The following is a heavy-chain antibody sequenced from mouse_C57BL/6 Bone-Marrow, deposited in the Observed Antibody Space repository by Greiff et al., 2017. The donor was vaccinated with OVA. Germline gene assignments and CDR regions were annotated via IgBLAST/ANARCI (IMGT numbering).Heavy chain of an antibody. Sequence: VQLQQPGAELVKPGASVKLSCKASGYTFTSYWMHWVKQRPGQGLEWIGIIHPNSGSTNYNEKFKSKATLTVDKSSSTAYMQLSSLTSGESAVYYFATQLGRRGWFAYWGQGTLVTVSA. V-gene: IGHV1-64*01. J-gene: IGHJ3*01. D-gene: IGHD4-1*01. CDR1: GYTFTSYW. CDR3: ATQLGRRGWFAY. CDR2: IHPNSGST.